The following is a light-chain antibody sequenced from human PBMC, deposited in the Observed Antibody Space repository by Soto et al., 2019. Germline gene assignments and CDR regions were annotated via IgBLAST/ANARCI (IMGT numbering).Light chain of an antibody. CDR3: CSYAGSATWG. CDR1: SSDVGHYDL. Sequence: QPVLTQPASVSGSPGQSITISCTGASSDVGHYDLVSWYQQHPGKAPKLMISEVTKRPSGVSNRFSGSKSGNTASLTISGLQAEDEAYYYCCSYAGSATWGFGGGTKVTV. CDR2: EVT. J-gene: IGLJ3*02. V-gene: IGLV2-23*02.